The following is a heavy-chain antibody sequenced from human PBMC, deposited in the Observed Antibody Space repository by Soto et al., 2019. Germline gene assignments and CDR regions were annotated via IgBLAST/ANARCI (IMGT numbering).Heavy chain of an antibody. D-gene: IGHD3-16*01. CDR2: ISGSGTT. Sequence: GGSLRLSCVASGYTFNSHEMYWVRQAPGKGLEWISSISGSGTTNYAESVKGRFTISRDNAHKSLFLEMKDLRVEDTAVYYCARGGIHWGQGTLVTVSS. CDR1: GYTFNSHE. J-gene: IGHJ4*02. V-gene: IGHV3-48*03. CDR3: ARGGIH.